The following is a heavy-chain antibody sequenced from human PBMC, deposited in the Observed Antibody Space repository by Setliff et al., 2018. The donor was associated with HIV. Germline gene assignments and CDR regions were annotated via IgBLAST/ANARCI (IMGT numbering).Heavy chain of an antibody. D-gene: IGHD5-18*01. J-gene: IGHJ6*02. V-gene: IGHV3-21*01. CDR1: GFTFSHYR. Sequence: GGSLRLSCAASGFTFSHYRMNWVRQAPGKGLEWVASISSSSNYIFYANSVKGRFTISRDNAKNSLFLQMNSLKAEDTAVYYCAILDVDTTMVIYYGMDVWGQGTTVTVSS. CDR2: ISSSSNYI. CDR3: AILDVDTTMVIYYGMDV.